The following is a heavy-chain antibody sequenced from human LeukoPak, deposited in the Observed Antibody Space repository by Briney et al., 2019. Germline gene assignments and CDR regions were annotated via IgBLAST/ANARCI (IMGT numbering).Heavy chain of an antibody. CDR1: GFTFSSYA. CDR2: ISGSGGST. Sequence: GGSLRLSCATSGFTFSSYAMSWVRQAPGKGLEWVSAISGSGGSTYYADSVKGRFTISRDNSKNTLYLQMNSLRAEDTTIYYCASRPGHFDYWGQGTLVTVSS. CDR3: ASRPGHFDY. V-gene: IGHV3-23*01. J-gene: IGHJ4*02.